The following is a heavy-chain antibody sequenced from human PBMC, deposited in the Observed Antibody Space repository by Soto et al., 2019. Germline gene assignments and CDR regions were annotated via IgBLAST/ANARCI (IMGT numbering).Heavy chain of an antibody. Sequence: EVQLVESGGGLVQPGGSLRLSCAASGFTFSNYWMSWVRQAPGKGPEWVANIKQDGSEKNYVDSVEGRFTISRDNAKNSLYLQMNSLSAEDRAVYYCATYAHHTFDAWGQGTLITVSS. D-gene: IGHD3-16*01. CDR3: ATYAHHTFDA. CDR2: IKQDGSEK. V-gene: IGHV3-7*01. CDR1: GFTFSNYW. J-gene: IGHJ5*02.